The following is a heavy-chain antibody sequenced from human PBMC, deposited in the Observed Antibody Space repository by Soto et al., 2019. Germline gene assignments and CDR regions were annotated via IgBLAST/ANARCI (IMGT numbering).Heavy chain of an antibody. CDR2: IIPIFGTA. CDR3: ARETYYYDSSGYSGSGWFDP. V-gene: IGHV1-69*01. CDR1: GGTFSSYA. D-gene: IGHD3-22*01. Sequence: QVQLVQSGAEVKKPGASVKVSCKASGGTFSSYAISWVRQAPGQGLEWMGGIIPIFGTANYAQKFQGRVTITADESTSTDYMEMSSLRSEDTAVYYCARETYYYDSSGYSGSGWFDPWGQGTLVTVSS. J-gene: IGHJ5*02.